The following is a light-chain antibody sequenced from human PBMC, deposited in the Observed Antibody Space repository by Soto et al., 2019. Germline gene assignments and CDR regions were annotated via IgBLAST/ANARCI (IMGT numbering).Light chain of an antibody. J-gene: IGLJ2*01. V-gene: IGLV1-44*01. CDR2: RNH. CDR3: AAWDDSLRAVV. CDR1: RSNIGTYT. Sequence: QSVLTQSPSASGTPGQRVTISCSGSRSNIGTYTVNWYQQLPGTAPTLLLYRNHQRPSAVPDRFSGSKSGTSASLAISGPQSEDEADYYCAAWDDSLRAVVFGGGTKLTVL.